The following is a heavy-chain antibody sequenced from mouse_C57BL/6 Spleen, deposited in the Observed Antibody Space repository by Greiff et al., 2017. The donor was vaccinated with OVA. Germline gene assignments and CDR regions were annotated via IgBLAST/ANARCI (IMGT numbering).Heavy chain of an antibody. D-gene: IGHD5-1*01. CDR1: GFNIKDYY. Sequence: EVQLQQSGAELVRPGASVKLSCTASGFNIKDYYMHWVKQRPEQGLEWIGRIDPEDGDTEYAPKFQGKATMTEDTSSNTAYLQLSSLTSEYPAVYYCTTWGTYGYWGQGTTLTVSS. CDR2: IDPEDGDT. CDR3: TTWGTYGY. J-gene: IGHJ2*01. V-gene: IGHV14-1*01.